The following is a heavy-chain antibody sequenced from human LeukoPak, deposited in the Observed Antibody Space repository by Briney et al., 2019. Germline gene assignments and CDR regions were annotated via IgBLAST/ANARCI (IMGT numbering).Heavy chain of an antibody. J-gene: IGHJ4*02. CDR3: ARGTGYGDSSLDF. CDR2: ISPYSVTT. D-gene: IGHD4-17*01. CDR1: GYTFTSSG. V-gene: IGHV1-18*01. Sequence: GASVKVSCKASGYTFTSSGISWVRQAPGQGLEWMAWISPYSVTTKYAQNIQGRVAMTTETSTSTAYMELRSLRSDDTAVYYCARGTGYGDSSLDFWGQGTLVTVSS.